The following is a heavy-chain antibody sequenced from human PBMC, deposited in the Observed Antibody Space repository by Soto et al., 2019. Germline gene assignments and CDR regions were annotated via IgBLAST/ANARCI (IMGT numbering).Heavy chain of an antibody. V-gene: IGHV3-33*01. J-gene: IGHJ5*02. CDR3: ARDSSLVDNWFDP. CDR1: GFTFSSYG. CDR2: IWYDGSNK. Sequence: PGGSLRLSCAASGFTFSSYGMHWVRQAPGKGLEWVAVIWYDGSNKYYADSVKGRFTISRDNSKNTLYLQMNSLRAEDTAVYYCARDSSLVDNWFDPWGQGTLVTVSS.